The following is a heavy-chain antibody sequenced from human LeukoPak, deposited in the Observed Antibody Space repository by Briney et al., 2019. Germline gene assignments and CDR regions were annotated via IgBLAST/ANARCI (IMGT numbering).Heavy chain of an antibody. D-gene: IGHD6-19*01. CDR2: MNPNSGNT. Sequence: ASVKVSCKASGYTLTTCDINWVRQATRQGLEWLGWMNPNSGNTGYAQSFQGRVTMTRDTSISTAYMELSNLRSEDTAIYYCTRGSSGRRDYWGQGTLVTVSS. CDR3: TRGSSGRRDY. J-gene: IGHJ4*02. V-gene: IGHV1-8*02. CDR1: GYTLTTCD.